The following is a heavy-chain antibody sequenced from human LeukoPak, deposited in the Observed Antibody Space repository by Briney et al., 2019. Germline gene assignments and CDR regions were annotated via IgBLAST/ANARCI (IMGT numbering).Heavy chain of an antibody. CDR3: ARAYSGYCSGGSCYGEGLDY. V-gene: IGHV3-21*01. CDR2: INSSSSYI. D-gene: IGHD2-15*01. J-gene: IGHJ4*02. Sequence: GGSVRLSSAASGFTFSSYSMNWVRQAPGKGLEWVSSINSSSSYIYYADSVKSRFTISRDNAKNSLYLQMNSLRAEDTAVYYCARAYSGYCSGGSCYGEGLDYWGQATLVTVSS. CDR1: GFTFSSYS.